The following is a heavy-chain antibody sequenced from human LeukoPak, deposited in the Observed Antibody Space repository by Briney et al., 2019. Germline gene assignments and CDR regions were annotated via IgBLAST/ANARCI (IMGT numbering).Heavy chain of an antibody. D-gene: IGHD6-19*01. CDR3: ARVDIAVAGTVY. Sequence: SETLSLTCAVSGGSISSGGYSWSWIRQPPGKGLEWIGYIYHSGSTYYNPSLKSRVTISVDRSKNQFSLKLSSVTAADTAVYYCARVDIAVAGTVYWGQGTLVTVSS. V-gene: IGHV4-30-2*01. CDR1: GGSISSGGYS. CDR2: IYHSGST. J-gene: IGHJ4*02.